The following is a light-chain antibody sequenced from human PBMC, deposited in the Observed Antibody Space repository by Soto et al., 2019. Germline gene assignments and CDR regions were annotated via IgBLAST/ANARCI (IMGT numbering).Light chain of an antibody. CDR1: QGVGSD. V-gene: IGKV1-6*01. J-gene: IGKJ1*01. CDR3: LQDYNYPWT. CDR2: GIS. Sequence: AIQMTQSPSSLSASVGDRVTITCRASQGVGSDLGWYQQKPGKAPKVVIYGISSLQSGVQSRFSGSGSGTDFTLTISSLQPEDIATYYCLQDYNYPWTFGQGTNVEIK.